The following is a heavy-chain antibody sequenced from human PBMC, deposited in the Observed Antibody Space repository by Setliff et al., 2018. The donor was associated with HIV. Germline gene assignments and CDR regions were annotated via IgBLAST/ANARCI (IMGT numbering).Heavy chain of an antibody. CDR3: ARAYSGSFDY. D-gene: IGHD1-26*01. Sequence: SETLSLTCDVSGFSISSRYYWGWIRQSPGKGLEWIGYIYYSGSTNYNPSLKSRVTISVDTSKNQFSLKLSSVIAADTAVYYCARAYSGSFDYWGQGTLVTVSS. CDR1: GFSISSRYY. J-gene: IGHJ4*02. CDR2: IYYSGST. V-gene: IGHV4-61*01.